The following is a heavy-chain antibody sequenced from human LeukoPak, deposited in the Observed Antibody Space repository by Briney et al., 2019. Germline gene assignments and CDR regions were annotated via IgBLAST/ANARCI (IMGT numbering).Heavy chain of an antibody. CDR1: EFTVGNNY. Sequence: PGGSLRLSCAASEFTVGNNYMNWVRQAPGKGLEWVSILYSGGSTYYADSVKGRFTISRDNSKNTLYLQMNSLRAEDTAVYYCARVGDHCHWNFDLWGRGTLVTVSS. D-gene: IGHD2-21*01. J-gene: IGHJ2*01. CDR2: LYSGGST. V-gene: IGHV3-53*01. CDR3: ARVGDHCHWNFDL.